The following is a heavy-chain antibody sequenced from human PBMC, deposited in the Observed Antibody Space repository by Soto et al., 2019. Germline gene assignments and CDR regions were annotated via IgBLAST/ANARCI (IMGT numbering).Heavy chain of an antibody. Sequence: PGGSLRLSWAASGFPFSSYNINWVRQAPGKGLEWVAYISGRSTTTHFADSVRGRFPISRDNSKNTLYLQMNSLRAEDTAVYYCARDLRKQRYLDFWGQGTPVTVSS. CDR1: GFPFSSYN. V-gene: IGHV3-48*01. CDR3: ARDLRKQRYLDF. CDR2: ISGRSTTT. J-gene: IGHJ4*02.